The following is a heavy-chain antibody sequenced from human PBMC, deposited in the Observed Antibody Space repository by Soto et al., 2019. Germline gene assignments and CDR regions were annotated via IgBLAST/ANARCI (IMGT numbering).Heavy chain of an antibody. J-gene: IGHJ6*02. V-gene: IGHV1-18*01. D-gene: IGHD6-13*01. CDR2: ISAYNGNT. Sequence: ASVKVSCKASGYTFTSYGISWVRQAPGQGLEWMGWISAYNGNTNYAQKLQGRVTMTTDTSTSTAYMELRSLRSDDTAVYYCARVSSSWSIYHYGMDVWGQGTTVTVSS. CDR3: ARVSSSWSIYHYGMDV. CDR1: GYTFTSYG.